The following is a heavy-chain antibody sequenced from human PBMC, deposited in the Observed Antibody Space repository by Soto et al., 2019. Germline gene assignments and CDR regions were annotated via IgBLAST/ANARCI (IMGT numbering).Heavy chain of an antibody. CDR2: IKQDGSEK. CDR3: ARDQNPVRLLEWPHNYYYYYMDV. D-gene: IGHD3-3*01. CDR1: GFTFSSYW. Sequence: PVGSLRLSCAVSGFTFSSYWMSWVRQAPGKGLEWVANIKQDGSEKYYVDSVKGRFTISRDNAKNSLYLQMNSLRAEDTAVYYCARDQNPVRLLEWPHNYYYYYMDVWGKGTTVTVSS. J-gene: IGHJ6*03. V-gene: IGHV3-7*01.